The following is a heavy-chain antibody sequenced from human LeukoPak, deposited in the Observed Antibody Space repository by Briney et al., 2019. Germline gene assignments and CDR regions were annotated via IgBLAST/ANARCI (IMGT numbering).Heavy chain of an antibody. J-gene: IGHJ5*02. D-gene: IGHD3-10*01. CDR3: AKDISSYYGSGSSNWFDP. V-gene: IGHV3-9*01. Sequence: PGGSLRLSCAASGFTFDDYAMHWVRQAPGKGLEWVSGISWNSGSIGYADSVKGRFTISRDNAKNSLYLQMNSLRAEDTALYYCAKDISSYYGSGSSNWFDPWGQGTLVTVSS. CDR1: GFTFDDYA. CDR2: ISWNSGSI.